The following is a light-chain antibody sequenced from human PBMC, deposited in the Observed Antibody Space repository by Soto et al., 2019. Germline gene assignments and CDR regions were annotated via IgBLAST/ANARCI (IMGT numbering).Light chain of an antibody. CDR3: QQHNNCPRN. Sequence: DIVLTQSPATLSLSPGERATLSCRASQSVSSYLAWYQQTPGQAPRLLIYYASNRASGIPARFSGSGSGTDFTLTISSLEPEDFAVYYCQQHNNCPRNFGGGTKVEIK. J-gene: IGKJ4*01. CDR2: YAS. CDR1: QSVSSY. V-gene: IGKV3-11*01.